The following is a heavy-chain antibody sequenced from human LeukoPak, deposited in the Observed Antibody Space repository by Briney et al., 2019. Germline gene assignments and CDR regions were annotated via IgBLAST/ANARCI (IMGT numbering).Heavy chain of an antibody. CDR1: GFTFRSYA. CDR2: IGDSGTAT. CDR3: AKRYSSSWYYFDS. Sequence: GGSLRLSCAASGFTFRSYAMSWVRQAPGKGLEWVSGIGDSGTATYYADSVKGRFTISRDNSKNTLYLQMNSLRAEDTAVYYCAKRYSSSWYYFDSWGQGTLVTVSS. D-gene: IGHD6-13*01. J-gene: IGHJ4*02. V-gene: IGHV3-23*01.